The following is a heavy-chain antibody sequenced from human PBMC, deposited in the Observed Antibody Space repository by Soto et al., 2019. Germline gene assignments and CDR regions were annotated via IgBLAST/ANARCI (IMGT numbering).Heavy chain of an antibody. D-gene: IGHD2-15*01. Sequence: GGSLRLSCAASGFTFSNAWMSWVRQAPGKGLEWVGRIKSKTDGGTTDYAAPVKGRFTISRDDSKNTLYLQMNSLKTEDTAVYYCTTTVRTHFSTSVAALIWGQGTMVTVSS. CDR3: TTTVRTHFSTSVAALI. J-gene: IGHJ3*02. V-gene: IGHV3-15*01. CDR2: IKSKTDGGTT. CDR1: GFTFSNAW.